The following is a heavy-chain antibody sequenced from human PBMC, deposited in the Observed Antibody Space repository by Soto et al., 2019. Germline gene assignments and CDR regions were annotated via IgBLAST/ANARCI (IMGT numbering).Heavy chain of an antibody. CDR3: ARDLKSADYFDH. V-gene: IGHV4-31*03. D-gene: IGHD3-3*01. J-gene: IGHJ4*02. CDR2: IYYTGST. Sequence: LSETLSLTCTDSGVSISSSTYYGSWIRQLPGKGLEWIGYIYYTGSTYYNPSLKSRLTISVDTSNNQFSLKLNSVTAADTAVYYCARDLKSADYFDHWGQGTLVTVSS. CDR1: GVSISSSTYY.